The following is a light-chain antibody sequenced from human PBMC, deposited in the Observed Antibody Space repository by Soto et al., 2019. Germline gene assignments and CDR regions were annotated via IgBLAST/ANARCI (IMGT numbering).Light chain of an antibody. V-gene: IGKV1-6*01. CDR2: VAS. CDR3: LKARNYRWT. Sequence: AIQMNQSPFSPSASVGERVTISCRASQGIGNAFGWYHPKPPKPPKFLTCVASNLQCGVPPRFNVSVPGTDLHVAISSLKPEDTVNYCGLKARNYRWTFGRGSKMDI. CDR1: QGIGNA. J-gene: IGKJ1*01.